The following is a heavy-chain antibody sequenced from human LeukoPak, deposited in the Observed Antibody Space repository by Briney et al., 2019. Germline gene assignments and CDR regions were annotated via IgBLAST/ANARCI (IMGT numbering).Heavy chain of an antibody. V-gene: IGHV3-64*01. CDR2: ISSNGGST. CDR1: GFTFSSYA. CDR3: ARGLRVGATRNPAFDI. D-gene: IGHD1-26*01. Sequence: GGSLRLSCAASGFTFSSYAMHWVRQAPGKGLEYVSAISSNGGSTYYANSVKGRFTISRDNSKNTLYLQMGSLRAEDMAVYYCARGLRVGATRNPAFDIWGQGTMVTVSS. J-gene: IGHJ3*02.